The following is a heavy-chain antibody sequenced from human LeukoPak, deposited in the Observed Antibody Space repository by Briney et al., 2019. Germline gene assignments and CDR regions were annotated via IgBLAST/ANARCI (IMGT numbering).Heavy chain of an antibody. V-gene: IGHV1-3*01. D-gene: IGHD4-17*01. Sequence: ASVKVSCKASGYTFINYTIHWLRHAPGQRLEWMGWINAANGNTKYSQKFQGRVTITRDTSASTAYMELSSLRFEDTSVHYCARYSDDAWFDPWGQGTLVTVSS. CDR2: INAANGNT. CDR1: GYTFINYT. CDR3: ARYSDDAWFDP. J-gene: IGHJ5*02.